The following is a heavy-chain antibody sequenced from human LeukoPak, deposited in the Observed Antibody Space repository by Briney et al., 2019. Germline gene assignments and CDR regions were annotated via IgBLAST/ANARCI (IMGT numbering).Heavy chain of an antibody. CDR3: ARGSGSGWPLDR. Sequence: SGTLSLTCAVSGGSISNSNWWSWVRQPPGKGLEWIGEIYHSGSTNYNPSLKSRVTMSVDKSKNQFSLKLSSVTAADTAVYYCARGSGSGWPLDRWGQGTLVTVSS. V-gene: IGHV4-4*02. D-gene: IGHD6-19*01. CDR1: GGSISNSNW. J-gene: IGHJ5*02. CDR2: IYHSGST.